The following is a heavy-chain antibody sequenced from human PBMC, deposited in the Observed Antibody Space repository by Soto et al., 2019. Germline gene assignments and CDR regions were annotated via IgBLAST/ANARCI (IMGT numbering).Heavy chain of an antibody. Sequence: QVQLVQSGAEVQTTGSSVRVSCKASGGTFSSYRLNWLRQAPGHGLEWVGGIVPIRRAAEYAQGFQGRVTITADETTRTSYMELRSLKSQDTAVYYCVRDSGAKLSSSWGQGTLVTVSS. CDR2: IVPIRRAA. J-gene: IGHJ4*02. D-gene: IGHD6-13*01. V-gene: IGHV1-69*01. CDR1: GGTFSSYR. CDR3: VRDSGAKLSSS.